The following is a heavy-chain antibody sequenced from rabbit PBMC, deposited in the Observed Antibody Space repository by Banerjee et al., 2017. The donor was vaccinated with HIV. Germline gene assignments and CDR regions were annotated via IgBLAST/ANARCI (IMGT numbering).Heavy chain of an antibody. J-gene: IGHJ4*01. CDR1: GSDISSNA. V-gene: IGHV1S47*01. D-gene: IGHD4-2*01. Sequence: QEQLKETGGGLVQPEGSLTLTCKASGSDISSNAMCWVRQAPGKGLELIACIYSSNGDKWYASWVNGRFTISRSTSLNTVDLKMTSLTVADTATYFCARAGDAGYVPDGFCALWGPGTLVTVS. CDR2: IYSSNGDK. CDR3: ARAGDAGYVPDGFCAL.